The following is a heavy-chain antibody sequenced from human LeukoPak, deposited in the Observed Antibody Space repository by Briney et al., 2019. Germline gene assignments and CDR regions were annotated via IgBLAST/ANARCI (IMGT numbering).Heavy chain of an antibody. V-gene: IGHV3-74*01. CDR3: AIALPSSISTPWK. Sequence: GGSLRLSCAASGFTFSSYWIHWVRQAPGKGLVWVSHISSDGSSTSYAASVKGRFTISRDNAKNTLYLQMNSLRAEDTAVYYCAIALPSSISTPWKWGQGTPVTVSS. CDR1: GFTFSSYW. D-gene: IGHD2-2*01. CDR2: ISSDGSST. J-gene: IGHJ4*02.